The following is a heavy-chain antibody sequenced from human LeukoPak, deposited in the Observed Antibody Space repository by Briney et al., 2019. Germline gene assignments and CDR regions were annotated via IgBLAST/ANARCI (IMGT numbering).Heavy chain of an antibody. D-gene: IGHD6-13*01. Sequence: SETLSLTCTVSGGSISSSSYYWGWIRQPPGKGLEWIGNIYFRGNTYYNPSLESRVTISIYTSKNQFSLKLSSVTAADTAVYYCARVGSSWYHDYWGQGTLVTVSS. CDR2: IYFRGNT. J-gene: IGHJ4*02. CDR1: GGSISSSSYY. CDR3: ARVGSSWYHDY. V-gene: IGHV4-39*07.